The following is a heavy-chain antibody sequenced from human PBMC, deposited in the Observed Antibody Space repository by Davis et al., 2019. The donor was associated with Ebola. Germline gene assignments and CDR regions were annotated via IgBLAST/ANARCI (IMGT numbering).Heavy chain of an antibody. CDR3: ARDWAGLDV. CDR2: ISSDSDYI. V-gene: IGHV3-21*06. CDR1: GFTFTTYS. D-gene: IGHD3-16*01. J-gene: IGHJ6*04. Sequence: GESLKISCVASGFTFTTYSMSWVRQAPGKALEWVSSISSDSDYIYYADSAKGRFTISRDNGRNSLFLEMDSLRAEDTAVYYCARDWAGLDVWGKGTTVTVSS.